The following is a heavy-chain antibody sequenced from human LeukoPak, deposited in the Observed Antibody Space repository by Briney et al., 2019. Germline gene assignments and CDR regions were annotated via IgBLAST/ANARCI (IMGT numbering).Heavy chain of an antibody. CDR2: IYYSGST. CDR1: GGSISSGDYH. Sequence: SETLSLTRTVSGGSISSGDYHWSWIRQPPGKGLEWIGYIYYSGSTYYNPSLKSRVTMSVDTSKNEFSLKLSSVAAADTAVYYCAREGIVGATLDYWGQGTLVTVSS. V-gene: IGHV4-30-4*08. J-gene: IGHJ4*02. D-gene: IGHD1-26*01. CDR3: AREGIVGATLDY.